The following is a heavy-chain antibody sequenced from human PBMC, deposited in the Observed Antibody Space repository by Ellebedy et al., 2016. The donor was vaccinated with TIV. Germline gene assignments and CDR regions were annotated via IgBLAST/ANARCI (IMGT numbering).Heavy chain of an antibody. CDR3: ARDFYLDV. V-gene: IGHV3-74*01. CDR2: IKSDGSDT. CDR1: GFTFSSYW. Sequence: PGGSLRLSCAASGFTFSSYWMYWVRQAPGKGPVWVSRIKSDGSDTDYAASVKGRFTISRDNAKNTLSLQMNSLSAEDTAIYYCARDFYLDVWGQGTTVTVSS. D-gene: IGHD2/OR15-2a*01. J-gene: IGHJ6*02.